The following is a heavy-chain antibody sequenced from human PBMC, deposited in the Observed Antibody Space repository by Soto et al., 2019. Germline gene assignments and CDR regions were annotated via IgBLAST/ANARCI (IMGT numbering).Heavy chain of an antibody. J-gene: IGHJ4*02. CDR3: ASHRGNFDY. CDR1: GGSVSSGSYY. D-gene: IGHD3-10*01. CDR2: IYYSGST. Sequence: SETLSLTCTVSGGSVSSGSYYWSWIRQPPGEGLEWIGYIYYSGSTNYNPSLKSRVTISVDTSKNQFSLKLSSVTAADTAVYYCASHRGNFDYWGQGTLVTVSS. V-gene: IGHV4-61*01.